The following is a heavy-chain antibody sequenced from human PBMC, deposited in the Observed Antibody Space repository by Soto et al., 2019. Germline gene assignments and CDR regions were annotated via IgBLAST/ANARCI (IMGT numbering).Heavy chain of an antibody. D-gene: IGHD3-22*01. CDR3: VKGAPYYYYDSIINWYFDL. CDR2: ISSNGGST. V-gene: IGHV3-64D*08. CDR1: GFTFSSYA. J-gene: IGHJ2*01. Sequence: GGSLRLSCSASGFTFSSYAMHWVRQAPGKGLEYVSAISSNGGSTYYADSVKGRFTISRDNSKNTLYLQMSSLRAEDTAVYYCVKGAPYYYYDSIINWYFDLWGRGTLVTVSS.